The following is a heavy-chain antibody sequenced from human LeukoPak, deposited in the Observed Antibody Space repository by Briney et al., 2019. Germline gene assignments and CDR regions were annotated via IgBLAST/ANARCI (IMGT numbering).Heavy chain of an antibody. CDR3: ARHPRSPRWGSSANPFDY. CDR1: GYIFTNYW. CDR2: IYPADSDT. J-gene: IGHJ4*02. Sequence: GESLKISCQVSGYIFTNYWIGWVRQMPGKGLESMGIIYPADSDTTYSPSFQGQVAISVDKSISTVYLHWGSLKASDTAMYYCARHPRSPRWGSSANPFDYWGQGTLVTVSS. V-gene: IGHV5-51*01. D-gene: IGHD2-2*01.